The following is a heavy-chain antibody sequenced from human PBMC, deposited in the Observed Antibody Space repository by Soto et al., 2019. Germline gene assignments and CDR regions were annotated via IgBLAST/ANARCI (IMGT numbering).Heavy chain of an antibody. CDR1: GFTVSENY. CDR2: IYSGGIT. V-gene: IGHV3-66*01. J-gene: IGHJ5*02. CDR3: AREKWIRLPGNWFDP. Sequence: GGSLRLSCAASGFTVSENYMSWVRQAPGKGLEWVSVIYSGGITYYADFVKVRFTISKDNSKNTLFLRMSSLRVEDTAVYFCAREKWIRLPGNWFDPWGQGTLVTVSS. D-gene: IGHD5-12*01.